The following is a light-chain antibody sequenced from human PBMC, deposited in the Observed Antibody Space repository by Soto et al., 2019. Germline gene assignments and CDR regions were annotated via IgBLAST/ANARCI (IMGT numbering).Light chain of an antibody. J-gene: IGKJ1*01. CDR3: QQSYSTPWR. CDR1: QSISSY. Sequence: DIQMTQSPSSLSASVGDRVTITCRASQSISSYLNWYQQKPGKAPKLLIYAASSLQSGVPSRFSGSGSGTDFTLTISSLQPEDFATYYCQQSYSTPWRFGQGTKVE. CDR2: AAS. V-gene: IGKV1-39*01.